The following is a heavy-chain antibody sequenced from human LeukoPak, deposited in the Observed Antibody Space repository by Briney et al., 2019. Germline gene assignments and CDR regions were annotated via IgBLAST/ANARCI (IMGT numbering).Heavy chain of an antibody. V-gene: IGHV3-21*04. CDR3: AKKGRTIVVVITED. CDR1: GFTFSSYS. Sequence: GESLRLSCAASGFTFSSYSMNWVRQAPGKGLEWVSSISSSSSYIYYADSVKGRFTISRDNAKNSLYLQMNSLRAEDTAVYYCAKKGRTIVVVITEDWGQGTLVTVSS. D-gene: IGHD3-22*01. CDR2: ISSSSSYI. J-gene: IGHJ4*02.